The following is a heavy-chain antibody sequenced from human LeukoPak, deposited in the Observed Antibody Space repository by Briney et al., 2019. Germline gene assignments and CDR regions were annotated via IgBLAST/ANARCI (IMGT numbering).Heavy chain of an antibody. Sequence: PSETLSLTCTVSGGSISSGGYYWSWIRQPPGKGLEWIGYIYHSGSTYYNPSLKSRVTISVDRSKNQFSLKLSSVTAADTAVYYCASAVLRGSSWYDGSPQTGYFDYWGQGTLVTVSS. CDR2: IYHSGST. CDR3: ASAVLRGSSWYDGSPQTGYFDY. V-gene: IGHV4-30-2*01. D-gene: IGHD6-13*01. J-gene: IGHJ4*02. CDR1: GGSISSGGYY.